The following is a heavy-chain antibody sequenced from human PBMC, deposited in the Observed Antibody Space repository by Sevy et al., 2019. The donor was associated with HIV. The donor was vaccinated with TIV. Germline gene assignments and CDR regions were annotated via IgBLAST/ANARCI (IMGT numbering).Heavy chain of an antibody. D-gene: IGHD4-4*01. J-gene: IGHJ3*02. Sequence: GGSLRLSCAASGFTVSDNYMSWVRQAPGKGLEWVSVIYSGDSTYYADSVKGRFTISRDNSKNTLYLQMNSLKTEDTAVYYCTTDFTGAFDIWGQGTMVTVSS. CDR1: GFTVSDNY. V-gene: IGHV3-53*01. CDR3: TTDFTGAFDI. CDR2: IYSGDST.